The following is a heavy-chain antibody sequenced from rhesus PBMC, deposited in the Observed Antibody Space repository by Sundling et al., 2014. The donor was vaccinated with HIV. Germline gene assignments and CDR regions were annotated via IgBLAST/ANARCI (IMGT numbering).Heavy chain of an antibody. J-gene: IGHJ4*01. Sequence: EVQLVEAGEEVVRSTPVGGSLKLSCAASGFTFSGYEMHWVRQAPGKGLESVSVIGGDSSYTHYADSVKGRFTISRDNAKNSLSLQMNSLRAEDTAVYYCARQYYNIWTGYYKGFDYWGQGVLVTVSS. D-gene: IGHD3-3*01. CDR3: ARQYYNIWTGYYKGFDY. V-gene: IGHV3-115*02. CDR2: IGGDSSYT. CDR1: GFTFSGYE.